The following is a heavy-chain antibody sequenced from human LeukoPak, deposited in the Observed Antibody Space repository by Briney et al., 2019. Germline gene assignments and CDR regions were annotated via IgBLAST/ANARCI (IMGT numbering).Heavy chain of an antibody. Sequence: GSLRLSCAASGFTFSDYYMTWIRQAPGKGLEWIGEINHSGSTNYNPSLKSRVTISVDTSKNQFSLKLSSVTAADTAVYYCARGLGRPFDYWGQGTLVTVSS. CDR2: INHSGST. CDR3: ARGLGRPFDY. CDR1: GFTFSDYY. D-gene: IGHD1-26*01. V-gene: IGHV4-34*01. J-gene: IGHJ4*02.